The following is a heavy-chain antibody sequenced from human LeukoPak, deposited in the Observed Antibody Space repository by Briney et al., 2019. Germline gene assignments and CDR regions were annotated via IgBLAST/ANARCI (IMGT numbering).Heavy chain of an antibody. CDR3: ARSERIIMILGGAFDV. D-gene: IGHD3-22*01. CDR1: VDSISSYY. V-gene: IGHV4-59*08. Sequence: SETLSLTCTVSVDSISSYYWSCIRQSPGKGLEWSRYIYYRGSNNYNTSLKRRVTISVDTSKNQFSLKLSSVTAADTAVYFCARSERIIMILGGAFDVWGQGTMVTVSS. J-gene: IGHJ3*01. CDR2: IYYRGSN.